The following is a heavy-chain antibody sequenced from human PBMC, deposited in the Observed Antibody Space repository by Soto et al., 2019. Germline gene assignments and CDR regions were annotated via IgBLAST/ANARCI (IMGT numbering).Heavy chain of an antibody. V-gene: IGHV4-39*01. J-gene: IGHJ4*02. Sequence: SETLSLTCTVSGGSISSSSYYWGWIRQPPGKGLEWIGSIYYSGSTYYNTSLKSRVTISVDTSKKQFSLKLSSVTAADADVYYCAKQILLWFGELSPPFDYWGQGTLVTVSS. CDR2: IYYSGST. CDR1: GGSISSSSYY. CDR3: AKQILLWFGELSPPFDY. D-gene: IGHD3-10*01.